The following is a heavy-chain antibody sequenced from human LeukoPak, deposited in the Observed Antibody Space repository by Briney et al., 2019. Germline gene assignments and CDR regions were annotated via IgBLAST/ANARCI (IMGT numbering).Heavy chain of an antibody. CDR3: ARVSRTGDFDY. D-gene: IGHD5/OR15-5a*01. J-gene: IGHJ4*02. CDR2: ISSSGSTI. CDR1: GFTFSSYE. V-gene: IGHV3-48*03. Sequence: GGSQRLSCAASGFTFSSYEMNWVRQAPGKGLEWVSYISSSGSTIYYADSVKGRFTISRDNAKNSLYLQMNSLRAEDTAVYYCARVSRTGDFDYWGQGTLVTVSS.